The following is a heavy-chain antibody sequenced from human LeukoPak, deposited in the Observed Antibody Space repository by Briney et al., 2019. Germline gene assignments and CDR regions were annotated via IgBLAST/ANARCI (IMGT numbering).Heavy chain of an antibody. CDR3: AKGPMAWFDY. Sequence: GGSLRLSCAASGFTFSSYEMNWVRQAPGKGLEWVSGISGSDGSTYYADSVKGRFSISRDNPKNTLYLQMNSLRVEDTAVYHCAKGPMAWFDYWGQGTLVTVSS. J-gene: IGHJ4*02. D-gene: IGHD3-10*01. CDR1: GFTFSSYE. V-gene: IGHV3-23*01. CDR2: ISGSDGST.